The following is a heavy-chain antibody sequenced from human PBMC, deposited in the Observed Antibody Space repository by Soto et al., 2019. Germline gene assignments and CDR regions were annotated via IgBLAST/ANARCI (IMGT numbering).Heavy chain of an antibody. Sequence: PGGSLRLSCAASGFTLSSYSMSWVRQAPGKGLEWVSAISGSGGSTYYADSVKGRFTISRDNSKNTLYLQMNSLRAEDTAVYYCAKIRGSGSYWTRDPYYYYYGMDVWGQGTTVTVSS. CDR1: GFTLSSYS. J-gene: IGHJ6*02. V-gene: IGHV3-23*01. CDR2: ISGSGGST. CDR3: AKIRGSGSYWTRDPYYYYYGMDV. D-gene: IGHD3-10*01.